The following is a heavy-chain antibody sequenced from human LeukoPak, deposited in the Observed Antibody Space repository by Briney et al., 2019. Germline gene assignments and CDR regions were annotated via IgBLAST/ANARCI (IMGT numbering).Heavy chain of an antibody. J-gene: IGHJ4*02. CDR1: GYTFTNYG. D-gene: IGHD3-10*01. V-gene: IGHV1-18*01. Sequence: GASVKVSCKASGYTFTNYGFNWVRQAPGRGLEWMGWISAYNGNTNYAQKLQGRVTMTTDTSTSTAYMELRSLTSDDTAVYYCARGDRLVVRGVIGPSNYWGQGTLVTVSS. CDR2: ISAYNGNT. CDR3: ARGDRLVVRGVIGPSNY.